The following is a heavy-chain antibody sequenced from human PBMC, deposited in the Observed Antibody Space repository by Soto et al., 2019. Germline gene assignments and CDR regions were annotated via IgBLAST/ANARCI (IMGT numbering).Heavy chain of an antibody. V-gene: IGHV3-74*01. J-gene: IGHJ4*02. CDR2: IDHDGPT. CDR3: VRDSHGDY. Sequence: EVQLVESGGGLVQPGGSLRLSCAGSGFTFSNYWMHWVRQAPGKGLEWVSRIDHDGPTDYADSVRGQFTISRDNAENTLYLQMNSLGPEDTAVYYCVRDSHGDYWGQGTLVTVSS. CDR1: GFTFSNYW.